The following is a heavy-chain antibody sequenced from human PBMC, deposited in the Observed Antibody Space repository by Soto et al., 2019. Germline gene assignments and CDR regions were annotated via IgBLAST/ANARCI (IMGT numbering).Heavy chain of an antibody. CDR1: GFTFSSYA. D-gene: IGHD6-13*01. CDR3: AKGSGSSWPRNWFDP. CDR2: ISGSGGST. J-gene: IGHJ5*02. V-gene: IGHV3-23*01. Sequence: LRLSCAASGFTFSSYAMSWVRQAPGKGLEWVSAISGSGGSTYYADSVKGRFTISRDNSNNTLYVQMNSLRADDTAVYYCAKGSGSSWPRNWFDPWGQGTLVTVSS.